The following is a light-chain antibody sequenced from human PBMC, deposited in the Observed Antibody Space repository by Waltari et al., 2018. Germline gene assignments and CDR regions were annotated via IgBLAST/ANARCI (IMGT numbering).Light chain of an antibody. CDR2: DVS. CDR1: SSHVSGYSS. CDR3: SSYTSSNTVI. Sequence: QSALTQPASVSASPGQSIPISSTGTSSHVSGYSSVSWYQQYPGKVPKLMIYDVSKWPSGVSNRFSGSKSGNTASLTISGLQAEDEADYYCSSYTSSNTVIFGGGTKLTVL. J-gene: IGLJ2*01. V-gene: IGLV2-14*01.